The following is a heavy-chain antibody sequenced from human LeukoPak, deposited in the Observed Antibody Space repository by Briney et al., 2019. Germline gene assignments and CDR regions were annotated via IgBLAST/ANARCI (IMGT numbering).Heavy chain of an antibody. CDR2: INPNSGGT. D-gene: IGHD6-6*01. CDR1: GYTFTSYG. J-gene: IGHJ3*02. Sequence: GASVKVSCKASGYTFTSYGISWVRQAPGQGLEWMGWINPNSGGTNYAQKFQGRVTMTRDTSISTAYMELSRLRSDDTAVYYCARGYLYSSSSASAKDAFDIWGQGTMVTVSS. V-gene: IGHV1-2*02. CDR3: ARGYLYSSSSASAKDAFDI.